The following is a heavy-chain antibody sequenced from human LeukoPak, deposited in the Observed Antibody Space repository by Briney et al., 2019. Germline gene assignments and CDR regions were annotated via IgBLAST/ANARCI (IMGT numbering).Heavy chain of an antibody. CDR1: GGTFSSYA. CDR2: IIPIFGTA. D-gene: IGHD3-22*01. Sequence: SVKVSCKASGGTFSSYAISWVRQAPGQGLEWMGGIIPIFGTANYAQKFQGRVTITADESTSTAYMELSSLRSEDTAVYYCARRERYYYDSSGYGYWGQGTLVTVSS. CDR3: ARRERYYYDSSGYGY. J-gene: IGHJ4*02. V-gene: IGHV1-69*13.